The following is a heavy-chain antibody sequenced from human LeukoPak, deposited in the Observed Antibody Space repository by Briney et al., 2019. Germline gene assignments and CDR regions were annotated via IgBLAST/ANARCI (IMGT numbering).Heavy chain of an antibody. CDR1: GGTFSIYA. CDR2: IIPIFGTA. V-gene: IGHV1-69*13. CDR3: AREMGYCGGDCSPGAVAFDI. D-gene: IGHD2-21*02. J-gene: IGHJ3*02. Sequence: ASVTVSFKASGGTFSIYAISWVRQGPGQGIEWMGGIIPIFGTANYSQKFQGRVAITAAESTSTAYMELSSLRSEDTAVYYCAREMGYCGGDCSPGAVAFDIWGQGTMVTVSS.